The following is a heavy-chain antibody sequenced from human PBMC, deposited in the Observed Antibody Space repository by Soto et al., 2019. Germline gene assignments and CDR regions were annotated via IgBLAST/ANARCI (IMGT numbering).Heavy chain of an antibody. V-gene: IGHV2-5*02. Sequence: QITLKESGPPLVKPTQTLTLTCTFSGFSLTTDAVGVGWIRQPPGKALVWLALIYWDDDKRYSPALKSRLTITKDASRNQVVLTLTNMDPADTATYYCAHVYWVAAGIRYYFDYWGQGTLVTVSS. D-gene: IGHD1-1*01. CDR2: IYWDDDK. CDR1: GFSLTTDAVG. CDR3: AHVYWVAAGIRYYFDY. J-gene: IGHJ4*02.